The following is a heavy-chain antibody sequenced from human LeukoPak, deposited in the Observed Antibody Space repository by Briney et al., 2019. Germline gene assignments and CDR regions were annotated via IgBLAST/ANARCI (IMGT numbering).Heavy chain of an antibody. CDR1: GFTFSSYA. V-gene: IGHV3-23*01. Sequence: GGSLRLSCAASGFTFSSYAMSWVRQAPGKGLEWVSAISGSGGSTYYADSVKGRFTISRDNSKNTLYLQMNSLRAEDTAVYYCAKDRYYDILTGYTNYFDYWGQGTLVTVSS. CDR3: AKDRYYDILTGYTNYFDY. D-gene: IGHD3-9*01. J-gene: IGHJ4*02. CDR2: ISGSGGST.